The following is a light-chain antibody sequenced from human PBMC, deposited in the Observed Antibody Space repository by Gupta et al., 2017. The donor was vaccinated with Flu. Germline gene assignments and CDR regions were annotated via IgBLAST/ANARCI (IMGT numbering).Light chain of an antibody. CDR1: NIGIKR. CDR2: DDS. Sequence: SYVPTQPPSVSVAPGKTDSLTCGGNNIGIKRVKWYPQKPGQAPVLVVHDDSDRPSGIPERFSGSNSENTATLTIRRVEAGDEADYYCQVWDSSDDHVAFGGGTKLTVL. V-gene: IGLV3-21*03. J-gene: IGLJ2*01. CDR3: QVWDSSDDHVA.